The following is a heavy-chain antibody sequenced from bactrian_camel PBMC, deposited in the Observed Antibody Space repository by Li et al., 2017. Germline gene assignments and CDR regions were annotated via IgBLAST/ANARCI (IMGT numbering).Heavy chain of an antibody. D-gene: IGHD5*01. CDR1: RSTFSSNC. J-gene: IGHJ4*01. CDR2: IDYDGNT. CDR3: AAVHGPCERDALPYHY. V-gene: IGHV3S53*01. Sequence: HVQLVESGGGSVQAGGSLRLSCAASRSTFSSNCVGWFRQAPGNKCELIACIDYDGNTYYADSVKGRFTISQDNAKNTMYLQLDNLKPQDTAIYYCAAVHGPCERDALPYHYWGQGTQVTVS.